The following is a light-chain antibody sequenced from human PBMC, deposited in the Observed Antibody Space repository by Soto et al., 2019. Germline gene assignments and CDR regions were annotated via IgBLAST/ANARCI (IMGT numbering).Light chain of an antibody. J-gene: IGKJ5*01. CDR1: QSVNNY. V-gene: IGKV3-11*01. Sequence: EIVLTQSPATLSLSPGERATLSCRSSQSVNNYLAWYQQKPGQAPRLLIYDASNRASDIPARFSGSGYGTEFTLTISSLQPEDFAVYYCQPRGNWPPMTFGQGTRLEIK. CDR3: QPRGNWPPMT. CDR2: DAS.